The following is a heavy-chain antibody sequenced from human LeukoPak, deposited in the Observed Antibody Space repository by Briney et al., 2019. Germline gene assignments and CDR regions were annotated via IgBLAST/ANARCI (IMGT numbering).Heavy chain of an antibody. CDR1: GGSISSYY. CDR2: IYHTGST. J-gene: IGHJ4*02. V-gene: IGHV4-59*01. D-gene: IGHD6-25*01. CDR3: ARRGRNSSGWQDYL. Sequence: SETLSLTCTVSGGSISSYYWSWIRRPPGKGLEWIANIYHTGSTNYNPSLSSRVTISIDTAKNQFSLKLTSVTAADTAVYYCARRGRNSSGWQDYLWGQGTLVTVSS.